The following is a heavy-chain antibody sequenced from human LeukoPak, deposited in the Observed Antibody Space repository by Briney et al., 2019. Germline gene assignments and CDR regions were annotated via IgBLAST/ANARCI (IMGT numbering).Heavy chain of an antibody. CDR1: GGSISSYY. Sequence: SETLSLTCTVSGGSISSYYWSWIRQPPGKGLEWIGYIYYSGSTNYNPSLKSRVTISVDTSKNQFSLKLSSVTAADTAVYYCARGGGWLQSLFDYWGRGTLVTVSS. D-gene: IGHD5-24*01. V-gene: IGHV4-59*01. CDR3: ARGGGWLQSLFDY. J-gene: IGHJ4*02. CDR2: IYYSGST.